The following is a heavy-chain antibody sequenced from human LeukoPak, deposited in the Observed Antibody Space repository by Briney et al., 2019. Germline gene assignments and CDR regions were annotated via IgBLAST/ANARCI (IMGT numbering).Heavy chain of an antibody. CDR3: ARVRGYNYGYNY. D-gene: IGHD5-18*01. V-gene: IGHV3-74*01. CDR2: INSDGSST. J-gene: IGHJ4*02. Sequence: PGGSLRLSCAASGFTFSSYWMHWVRHAPGKGLVWVSRINSDGSSTNYADSVKGRFTISRDNAKNTLYLQMNRLRAEDTAVYYCARVRGYNYGYNYWGQGTLVTVSS. CDR1: GFTFSSYW.